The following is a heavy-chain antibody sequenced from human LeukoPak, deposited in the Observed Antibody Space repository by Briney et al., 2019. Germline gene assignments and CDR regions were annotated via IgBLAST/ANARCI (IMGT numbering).Heavy chain of an antibody. J-gene: IGHJ6*02. Sequence: GGSLRLSCAASGFSFSSYAMHWVRQAPGKGLEYVSAISSNGGSTYYGHSARGRFIVSRDNSKNTLYLQMGSLRAEDLAVYYCARGWTTIFGVGQWPAPQEYGMDVWGQGTTVTVSS. CDR2: ISSNGGST. CDR1: GFSFSSYA. V-gene: IGHV3-64*01. CDR3: ARGWTTIFGVGQWPAPQEYGMDV. D-gene: IGHD3-3*01.